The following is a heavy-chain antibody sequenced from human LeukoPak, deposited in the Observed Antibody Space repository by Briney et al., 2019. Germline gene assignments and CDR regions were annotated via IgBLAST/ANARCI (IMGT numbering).Heavy chain of an antibody. CDR2: MSPISGKT. D-gene: IGHD2-2*01. Sequence: ASVKVSCKASGYTFTSCDINWVRQATGQGLERMGWMSPISGKTGYAQKFQGRVTMTRNTSISTAYMELSSLRSEDTAVYYCARESGDILVVPYYWGQGTLVTVSP. J-gene: IGHJ4*02. CDR3: ARESGDILVVPYY. V-gene: IGHV1-8*01. CDR1: GYTFTSCD.